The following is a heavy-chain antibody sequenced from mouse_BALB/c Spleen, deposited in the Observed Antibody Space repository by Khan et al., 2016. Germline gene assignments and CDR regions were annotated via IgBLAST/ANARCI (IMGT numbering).Heavy chain of an antibody. J-gene: IGHJ3*01. Sequence: QVQLKQSGAELVRPGSSVKISCKASGFAFSSYWMNWVKQRPGQGLEWIGQIYPGDGDTNYNGKFKGKATLTADKSSSTAYMQLSSLTSEDSAVYFCARGIPFANWGQGTLVTVSA. CDR2: IYPGDGDT. V-gene: IGHV1-80*01. CDR3: ARGIPFAN. CDR1: GFAFSSYW.